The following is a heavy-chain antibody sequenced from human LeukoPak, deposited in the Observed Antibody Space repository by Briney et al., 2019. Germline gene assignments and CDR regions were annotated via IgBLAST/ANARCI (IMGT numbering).Heavy chain of an antibody. Sequence: SQTLSLTCTVSGGSISSGSYYWSWIRQPAGKGLEWIGRIYTSGSTNYNPSLKSRVTISVDTSKNQFSLKLSSVTAADTAVYYCARSREVLRYFAFFDYWGQGTLVTVSS. J-gene: IGHJ4*02. CDR3: ARSREVLRYFAFFDY. V-gene: IGHV4-61*02. D-gene: IGHD3-9*01. CDR1: GGSISSGSYY. CDR2: IYTSGST.